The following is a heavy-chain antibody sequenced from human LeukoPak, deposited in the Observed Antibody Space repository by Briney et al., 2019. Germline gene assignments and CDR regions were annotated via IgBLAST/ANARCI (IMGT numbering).Heavy chain of an antibody. Sequence: GGSLSLSCAASGFTFSDHCMDWVRQAPGKGLEWVGRTRNKANSYTTEYAASVKGRFAISRDDSNNSLYLQMNSLKTEDTAVYYCARGRVTTLYYFDYWGQGTLVTVSS. CDR2: TRNKANSYTT. CDR1: GFTFSDHC. J-gene: IGHJ4*02. CDR3: ARGRVTTLYYFDY. D-gene: IGHD4-17*01. V-gene: IGHV3-72*01.